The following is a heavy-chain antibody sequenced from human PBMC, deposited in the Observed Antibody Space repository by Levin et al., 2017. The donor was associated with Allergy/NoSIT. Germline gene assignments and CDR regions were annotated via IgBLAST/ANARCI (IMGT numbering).Heavy chain of an antibody. CDR1: GFSFSNYA. J-gene: IGHJ5*02. D-gene: IGHD3-16*01. Sequence: PGGSLRLSCAASGFSFSNYAMTWVRQAPGKGLEWVSTISGTGHNTFYADSVKGRFAVSRDNSQNTLYLQMSSLRADDTAVYYCAKGRADMILDLMDPWGQGTLVTVSS. CDR3: AKGRADMILDLMDP. V-gene: IGHV3-23*01. CDR2: ISGTGHNT.